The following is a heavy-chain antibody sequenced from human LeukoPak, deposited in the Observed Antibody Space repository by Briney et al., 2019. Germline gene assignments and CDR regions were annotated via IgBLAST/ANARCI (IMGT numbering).Heavy chain of an antibody. V-gene: IGHV3-21*01. J-gene: IGHJ6*03. CDR1: GFTFSSYS. Sequence: GGSLRLSCAASGFTFSSYSMNWVRQAPGKGLEWVSSISSSSSYIYYADSVKGRFTISRDNAKNSLYLQMNSLRAEDTAVYYCARDSDGSGSYYYMDVWGKGTTVTISS. D-gene: IGHD3-10*01. CDR3: ARDSDGSGSYYYMDV. CDR2: ISSSSSYI.